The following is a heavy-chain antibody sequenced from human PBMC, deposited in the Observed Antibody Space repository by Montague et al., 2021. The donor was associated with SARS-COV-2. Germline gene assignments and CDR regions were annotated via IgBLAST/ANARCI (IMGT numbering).Heavy chain of an antibody. CDR3: AKDSSIVATTLWAYNWFDP. CDR2: ISGSDGST. J-gene: IGHJ5*02. Sequence: SLRLSCAASGFTFSSYAMSWVRQAPGKGLEWVSAISGSDGSTYYADSVKGRFTISRDNSKNTLYLQMNSLRAEDTAVYYCAKDSSIVATTLWAYNWFDPWGQGTLVTVSS. V-gene: IGHV3-23*01. CDR1: GFTFSSYA. D-gene: IGHD5-12*01.